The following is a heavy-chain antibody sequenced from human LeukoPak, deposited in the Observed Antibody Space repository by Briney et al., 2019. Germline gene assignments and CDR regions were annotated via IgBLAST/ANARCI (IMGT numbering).Heavy chain of an antibody. D-gene: IGHD3-22*01. CDR3: AWNPYYYDSSGYAAYYYYGMDV. V-gene: IGHV3-48*04. CDR2: ISSSSSTI. CDR1: GFTFSSYS. J-gene: IGHJ6*02. Sequence: QSGGSLRLSCAASGFTFSSYSMNCVRQAPGKGLEWVSYISSSSSTIYYADSVKGRFTISRDNAKNSLYLQMNSLRAEDTAVYYCAWNPYYYDSSGYAAYYYYGMDVWGQGTTVTVSS.